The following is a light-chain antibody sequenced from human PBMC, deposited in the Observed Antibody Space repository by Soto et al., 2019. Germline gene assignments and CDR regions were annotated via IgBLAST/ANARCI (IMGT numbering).Light chain of an antibody. CDR3: CSYAGSSTLV. J-gene: IGLJ1*01. CDR2: EVS. V-gene: IGLV2-23*02. Sequence: QSVLTQPXSVSGSPGQSITISCTGTISDVGSYNLVSWYQQHPGKAPKLMIYEVSKRPSGVSNRFSGSKSGNTASLTISELQAEDEADYYCCSYAGSSTLVFGTGTKVT. CDR1: ISDVGSYNL.